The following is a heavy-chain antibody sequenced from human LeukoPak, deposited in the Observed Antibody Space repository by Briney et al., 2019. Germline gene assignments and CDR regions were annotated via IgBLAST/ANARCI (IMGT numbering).Heavy chain of an antibody. D-gene: IGHD5-12*01. V-gene: IGHV1-18*01. CDR1: GYTFTSYG. Sequence: ASVKVSCKASGYTFTSYGISWVRQAPGQGLEWMGWISAYNGNTNYAQKFQGRVTITADESTSTAYMELSSLRSEDTAVYYCARGRGGYDSSSDKFDYWGQGTLVTVSS. J-gene: IGHJ4*02. CDR3: ARGRGGYDSSSDKFDY. CDR2: ISAYNGNT.